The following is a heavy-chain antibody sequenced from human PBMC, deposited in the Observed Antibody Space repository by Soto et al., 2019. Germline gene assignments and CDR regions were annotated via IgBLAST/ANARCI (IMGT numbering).Heavy chain of an antibody. D-gene: IGHD6-19*01. CDR2: LSGSGTST. CDR1: GFSFVNYA. Sequence: LRLSCAASGFSFVNYAMNWVRQAPGKGLEWVSGLSGSGTSTYYADSVKGRFTISRDNSRDTLFLQMNSLTADDTAVYYCAKATTNGGWFNPFDSWGQGALVTVSS. J-gene: IGHJ4*02. V-gene: IGHV3-23*01. CDR3: AKATTNGGWFNPFDS.